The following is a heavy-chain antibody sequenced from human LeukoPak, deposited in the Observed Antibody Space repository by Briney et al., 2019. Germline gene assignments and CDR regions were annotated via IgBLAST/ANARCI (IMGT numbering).Heavy chain of an antibody. V-gene: IGHV4-59*01. CDR1: GGSISTYY. Sequence: SETLSLTCTLSGGSISTYYWSWIRQPPGKGLEWIGYIYHNGSTNYNPSLKSRVTISVDTSKNQFSLKLSSVTAADTAVYYCARGGGYASPIGYWGQGALVTVSS. J-gene: IGHJ4*02. D-gene: IGHD5-12*01. CDR2: IYHNGST. CDR3: ARGGGYASPIGY.